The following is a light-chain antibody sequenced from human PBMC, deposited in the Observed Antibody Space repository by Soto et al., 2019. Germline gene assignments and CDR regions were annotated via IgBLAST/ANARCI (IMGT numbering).Light chain of an antibody. CDR2: EVF. CDR3: VSFAGGTYV. J-gene: IGLJ1*01. V-gene: IGLV2-8*01. Sequence: QSALTQPPSASGSPGQSLTISCTGSSGDIGDYNYVSWYHQHPGKVPKLIIYEVFKRPSGVPDRFSGSKSGTTASLTVSGLQAEDEADYYCVSFAGGTYVFGTGTKLTVL. CDR1: SGDIGDYNY.